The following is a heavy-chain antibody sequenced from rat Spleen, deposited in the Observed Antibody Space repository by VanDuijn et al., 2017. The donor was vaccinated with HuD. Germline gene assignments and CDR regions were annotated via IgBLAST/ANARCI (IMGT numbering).Heavy chain of an antibody. Sequence: EVQLQESGPGLVKPSQSLSLTCSVTGHSITSSYRWNWIREFPGNKLEWMGYINSAGSTNYNPSLESRISITRDTSKNQFFLQVNSVTTEDTATYYCGRRDYGGYGDYWGQGVMVTVSS. CDR3: GRRDYGGYGDY. D-gene: IGHD1-11*01. CDR1: GHSITSSYR. J-gene: IGHJ2*01. CDR2: INSAGST. V-gene: IGHV3-3*01.